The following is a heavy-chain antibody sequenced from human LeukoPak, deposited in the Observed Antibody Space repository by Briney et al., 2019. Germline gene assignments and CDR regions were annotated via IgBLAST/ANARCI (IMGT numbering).Heavy chain of an antibody. CDR1: GGTFSSYA. V-gene: IGHV1-69*04. D-gene: IGHD1-1*01. Sequence: SVKVSCKASGGTFSSYAISWVRQAPGQGLEWMGRIIPIFGIANYAQKFQGRVTITADKSTSTAYMELSSLRSEDSAVYYCARSSRTTDDAFDIWGQGTMVTVSS. CDR3: ARSSRTTDDAFDI. CDR2: IIPIFGIA. J-gene: IGHJ3*02.